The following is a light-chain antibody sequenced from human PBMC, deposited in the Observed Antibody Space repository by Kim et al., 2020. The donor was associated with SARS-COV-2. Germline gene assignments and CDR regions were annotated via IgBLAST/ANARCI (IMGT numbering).Light chain of an antibody. Sequence: SYELTQPPSVSVSPGQTVSITCSGDKLGDKYACWYQQKPGQSPVLVIYQDSKRPSGIPERFSGSNSGYTATLTISGTQAMDEADYYCQAWDSSVVFGGGT. CDR2: QDS. CDR3: QAWDSSVV. V-gene: IGLV3-1*01. CDR1: KLGDKY. J-gene: IGLJ2*01.